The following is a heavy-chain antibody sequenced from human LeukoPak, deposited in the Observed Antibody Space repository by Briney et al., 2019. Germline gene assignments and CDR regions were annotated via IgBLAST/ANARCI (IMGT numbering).Heavy chain of an antibody. CDR3: ARDGLTTALSFDY. Sequence: GGSLRLSCAASGFTFSSYWMSWVRQAPGKGLEWVANIKQDGSEKYYVDSAKGRFTISRDNAKNSLYLQMNSLRAEDTAVYYCARDGLTTALSFDYWGQGTLVTVSS. CDR2: IKQDGSEK. CDR1: GFTFSSYW. V-gene: IGHV3-7*01. J-gene: IGHJ4*02. D-gene: IGHD4-17*01.